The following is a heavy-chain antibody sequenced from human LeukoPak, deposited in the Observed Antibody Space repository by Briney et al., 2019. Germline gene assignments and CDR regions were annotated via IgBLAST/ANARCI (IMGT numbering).Heavy chain of an antibody. J-gene: IGHJ4*02. D-gene: IGHD5-12*01. CDR2: ISSSSSYI. V-gene: IGHV3-21*01. CDR3: ARGTRLRQATTAPEAGY. Sequence: PGGSLRLSCAASGFTFSSYSMNWVRQAPGKGLVWVSSISSSSSYIYYADSVKGRFTISRDNAKNSLYLQMNSLRAEDTAVYYCARGTRLRQATTAPEAGYWGQGTLVTVSS. CDR1: GFTFSSYS.